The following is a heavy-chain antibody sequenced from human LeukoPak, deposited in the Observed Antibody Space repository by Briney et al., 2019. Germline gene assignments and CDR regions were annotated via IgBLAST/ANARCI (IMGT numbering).Heavy chain of an antibody. Sequence: GASVKVSCKASGYTFTNYGITWVRQAPGQGLEWMGWISTYNGNTNYAQKVQGRVTMTTDTSTSTAYMELRSLRSEDTAVYYCAREGSSWYRSRVYDYWGQGTLVTVSS. CDR1: GYTFTNYG. D-gene: IGHD6-13*01. CDR2: ISTYNGNT. V-gene: IGHV1-18*01. CDR3: AREGSSWYRSRVYDY. J-gene: IGHJ4*02.